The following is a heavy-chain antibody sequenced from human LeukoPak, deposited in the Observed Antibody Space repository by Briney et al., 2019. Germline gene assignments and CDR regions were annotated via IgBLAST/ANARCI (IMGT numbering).Heavy chain of an antibody. Sequence: GGSLRLSCAASGFTFDDYAMHWVRQAPGKGLEWVSLISWDGGSTYYADSVKGRFTISRDNSKNSLYLQMNSLRAEDTALYYCAKGGAYDAEGDYYYYYYMDVWGKGTTVTVSS. D-gene: IGHD3-3*01. CDR3: AKGGAYDAEGDYYYYYYMDV. J-gene: IGHJ6*03. CDR1: GFTFDDYA. V-gene: IGHV3-43D*03. CDR2: ISWDGGST.